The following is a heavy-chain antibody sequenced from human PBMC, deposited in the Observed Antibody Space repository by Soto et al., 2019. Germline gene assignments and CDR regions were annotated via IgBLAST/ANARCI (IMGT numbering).Heavy chain of an antibody. V-gene: IGHV4-31*03. D-gene: IGHD6-6*01. Sequence: QVQLQESGPGLVKPSQTLSLTCTVSGGSISSGGYYWTWIRQHPGKGLEWIGYNYYSGITYYNPSLKSRVTISLVTSKNQFSLTLSSVTAADTAVYYCARGSSIAGLYYGMDVWGQGTTVTVSS. CDR1: GGSISSGGYY. CDR3: ARGSSIAGLYYGMDV. CDR2: NYYSGIT. J-gene: IGHJ6*02.